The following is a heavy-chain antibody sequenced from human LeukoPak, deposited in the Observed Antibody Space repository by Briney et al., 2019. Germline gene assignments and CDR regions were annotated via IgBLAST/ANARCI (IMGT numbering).Heavy chain of an antibody. CDR3: ARDSGRRLDV. V-gene: IGHV6-1*01. J-gene: IGHJ6*02. CDR2: TYYRSKWYT. CDR1: GDSVSSNSAA. Sequence: SQTLSLTCALSGDSVSSNSAAWNWIRQSPSRGLEWLTRTYYRSKWYTDYAVSVKSRVIINPDTSKNHFSLQLNSVTPEDTAVYYCARDSGRRLDVWGQGTTVTVSS. D-gene: IGHD3-10*01.